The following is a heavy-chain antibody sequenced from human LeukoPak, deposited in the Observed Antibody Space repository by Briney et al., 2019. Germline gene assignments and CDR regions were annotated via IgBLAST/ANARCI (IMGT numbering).Heavy chain of an antibody. CDR2: ISSSGSTI. CDR3: ARTVVVVTGRWFDP. V-gene: IGHV3-48*03. Sequence: GGSLRLSCAASGFTFSSYEMNWVRQAPGKGLEWVSYISSSGSTIYYADSVKGRFTISRDNAKNSLYLQMNSLRAEDTAVYYCARTVVVVTGRWFDPWGQGTLVTVSS. CDR1: GFTFSSYE. D-gene: IGHD2-21*02. J-gene: IGHJ5*02.